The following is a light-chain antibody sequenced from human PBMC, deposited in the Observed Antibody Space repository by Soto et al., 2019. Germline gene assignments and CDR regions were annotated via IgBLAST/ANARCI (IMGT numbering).Light chain of an antibody. Sequence: EIVLTQSPGTLSLSPGETATFSCRASQSVNIDYLARYQRKRGQAPRPPIHGAPSRATGIPTRFSGSGSGTDFTLTISRLEPEYLAVYYCQQYDTSPRTFGQGTKVEI. CDR3: QQYDTSPRT. J-gene: IGKJ1*01. CDR2: GAP. V-gene: IGKV3-20*01. CDR1: QSVNIDY.